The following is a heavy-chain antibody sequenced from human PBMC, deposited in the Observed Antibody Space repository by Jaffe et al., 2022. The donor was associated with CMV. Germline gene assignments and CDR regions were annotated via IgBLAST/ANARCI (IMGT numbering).Heavy chain of an antibody. Sequence: QVQLVQSGAEVKKPGASVKVSCKASGYTFTSYGISWVRQAPGQGLEWMGWISAYNGNTNYAQKLQGRVTMTTDTSTSTAYMELRSLRSDDTAVYYCARDDHPTIAAAGTDAFDIWGQGTMVTVSS. D-gene: IGHD6-13*01. V-gene: IGHV1-18*04. J-gene: IGHJ3*02. CDR2: ISAYNGNT. CDR3: ARDDHPTIAAAGTDAFDI. CDR1: GYTFTSYG.